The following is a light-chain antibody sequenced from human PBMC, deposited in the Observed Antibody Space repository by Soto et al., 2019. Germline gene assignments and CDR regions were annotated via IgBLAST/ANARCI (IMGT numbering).Light chain of an antibody. Sequence: DGVTISCLASQGIANYFAWYQHKPGKAPHLLIYAASTLQSGVPSRFRGSGSGTEFPLTISSLQPDDFATYYCQQYETFSGTFGPGTKVDI. CDR3: QQYETFSGT. J-gene: IGKJ1*01. CDR1: QGIANY. V-gene: IGKV1-9*01. CDR2: AAS.